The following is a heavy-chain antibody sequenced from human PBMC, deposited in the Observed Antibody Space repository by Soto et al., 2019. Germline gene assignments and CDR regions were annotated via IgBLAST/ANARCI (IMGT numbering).Heavy chain of an antibody. CDR3: AKEDSSSWHYYYGMDV. CDR2: ISDYSGNT. CDR1: GYRFTSNG. V-gene: IGHV1-18*04. Sequence: ASVKVSCKAAGYRFTSNGISWVRQAPGQGLEWMGWISDYSGNTNYAQSLQGRVTMTTDTSTSTAYMELRSLRSDDTAVYYCAKEDSSSWHYYYGMDVWGQGTTVTAP. J-gene: IGHJ6*02. D-gene: IGHD6-13*01.